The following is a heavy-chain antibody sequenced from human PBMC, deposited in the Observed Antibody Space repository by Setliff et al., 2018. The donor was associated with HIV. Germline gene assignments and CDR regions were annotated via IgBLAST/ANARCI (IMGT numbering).Heavy chain of an antibody. J-gene: IGHJ6*03. CDR2: IYYSGST. CDR3: ARDHHGARRDYYYYMDV. CDR1: GGSISSYY. Sequence: PSETLSLTCTVSGGSISSYYWSWIRQPPGKGLEWIGYIYYSGSTNYNPSLKSRVTISVDTSKNQFSLKLSSVTAADTAVYYCARDHHGARRDYYYYMDVWGKGTTVTVSS. V-gene: IGHV4-59*01.